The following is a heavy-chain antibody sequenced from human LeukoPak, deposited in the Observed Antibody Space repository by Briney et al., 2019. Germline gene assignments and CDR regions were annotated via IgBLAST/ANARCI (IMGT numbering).Heavy chain of an antibody. CDR3: AKESLSYYYGSGSYYDY. D-gene: IGHD3-10*01. CDR2: ISGSGGST. J-gene: IGHJ4*02. Sequence: GGSLRLSCAASGFTFKNYAMTWVRQAPGKGLQWVSAISGSGGSTYYADSVKGRFTISRDNSKNTLYLQMNSLRAEDTAVYYCAKESLSYYYGSGSYYDYWGQGTLVTVSS. CDR1: GFTFKNYA. V-gene: IGHV3-23*01.